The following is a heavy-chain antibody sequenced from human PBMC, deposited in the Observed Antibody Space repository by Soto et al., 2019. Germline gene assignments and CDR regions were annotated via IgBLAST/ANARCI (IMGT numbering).Heavy chain of an antibody. J-gene: IGHJ4*02. CDR2: IYPGDSDT. Sequence: PGESLKISCKGSGYSFTSYWIGWVRQMPGKGLEWMGIIYPGDSDTRYSPSFQGQVTISADKSISTAYLQWSSLKASDTAMYYCASSSAQRLRRLRNSVGSWGQGTLVTVSS. CDR3: ASSSAQRLRRLRNSVGS. CDR1: GYSFTSYW. D-gene: IGHD4-17*01. V-gene: IGHV5-51*01.